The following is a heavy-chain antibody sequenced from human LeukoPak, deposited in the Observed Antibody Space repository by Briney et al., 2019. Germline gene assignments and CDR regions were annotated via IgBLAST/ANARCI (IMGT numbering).Heavy chain of an antibody. Sequence: ASVKVSCKASGYTFSSHAMNWVRQAPGQGLEWMGWINTNTGNPTYAQGFTGRFVFSLDTSVSTAYLQISSLKAEDTAVYYCAREMVRGGIYSYYGMDVWGQGTTVTVSS. V-gene: IGHV7-4-1*02. J-gene: IGHJ6*02. CDR3: AREMVRGGIYSYYGMDV. CDR2: INTNTGNP. D-gene: IGHD3-10*01. CDR1: GYTFSSHA.